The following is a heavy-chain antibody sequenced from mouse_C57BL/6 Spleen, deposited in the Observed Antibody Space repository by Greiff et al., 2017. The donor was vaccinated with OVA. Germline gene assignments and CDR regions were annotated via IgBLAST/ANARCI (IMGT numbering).Heavy chain of an antibody. V-gene: IGHV1-26*01. D-gene: IGHD3-2*02. CDR1: GYTFTDYY. Sequence: VQLQQSGPELVKPGASVKISCKASGYTFTDYYMNWVKQSHGKSLEWIGDINPNNGGTSYNQKFKGKATLTVDKSSSTAYMELRSLTSEDSAVYYCARSLDSSGYDFDYWGQGTTLTVSS. CDR2: INPNNGGT. J-gene: IGHJ2*01. CDR3: ARSLDSSGYDFDY.